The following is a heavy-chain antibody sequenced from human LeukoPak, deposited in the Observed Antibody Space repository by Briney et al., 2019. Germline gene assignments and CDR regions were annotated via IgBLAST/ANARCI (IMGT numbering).Heavy chain of an antibody. CDR2: IKEDGSEK. V-gene: IGHV3-7*03. D-gene: IGHD1-26*01. CDR1: GFTFSSYW. CDR3: TRDYRGTFDY. J-gene: IGHJ4*02. Sequence: GGSLRLSCAVSGFTFSSYWMSWVRQAPGKGLEWVANIKEDGSEKNYVDSVRGRSAISRDNAKNSLYLQMNSLRAEDTAVFYCTRDYRGTFDYWGQGTLVTVSS.